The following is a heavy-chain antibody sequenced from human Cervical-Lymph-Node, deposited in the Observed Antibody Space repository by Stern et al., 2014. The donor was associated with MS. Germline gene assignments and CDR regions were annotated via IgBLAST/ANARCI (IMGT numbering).Heavy chain of an antibody. CDR2: LIPIFGTA. CDR1: GGTFSSQA. V-gene: IGHV1-69*01. J-gene: IGHJ5*02. CDR3: ARGLGSGSKYHRKWFDP. Sequence: QVQLVQSGAELQKPGSSVKVSCTASGGTFSSQAISWVRQSPGQGLECMGGLIPIFGTANYAQKFQGRVTIIADESTSTVYMELSSLRSEDTAVYYCARGLGSGSKYHRKWFDPWGQGTLVTVSS. D-gene: IGHD3-10*01.